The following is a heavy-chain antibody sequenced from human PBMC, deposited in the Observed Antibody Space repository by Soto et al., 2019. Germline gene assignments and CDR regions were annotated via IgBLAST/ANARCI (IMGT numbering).Heavy chain of an antibody. J-gene: IGHJ4*02. V-gene: IGHV3-30*19. D-gene: IGHD3-16*01. CDR3: ARWGTTGGLDV. CDR2: TSYDGTNN. CDR1: GFTFRSYV. Sequence: QVQLVESGGGVVQPGTSLRLSCVGSGFTFRSYVIHWVRQAPGKGLEWVALTSYDGTNNYYGDSVKGRFTISRDNSKNTVDLPMDSLSLEDTSLYYCARWGTTGGLDVWGPGSLVSVSS.